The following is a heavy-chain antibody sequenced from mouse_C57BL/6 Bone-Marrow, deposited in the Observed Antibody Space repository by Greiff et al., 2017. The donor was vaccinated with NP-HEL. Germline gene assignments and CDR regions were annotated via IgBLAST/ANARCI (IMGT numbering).Heavy chain of an antibody. CDR1: GYTFTEYT. Sequence: VQLQQSGAELVKPGASVKLSCKASGYTFTEYTIHWVKQRSGQGLEWIGWFYPGRGSIKYNEKFKDKATLTADKSSRTVYMELSRLTSEDSAVYFCARHEDHYDYDVRAMDYWGQGTSVTVSS. D-gene: IGHD2-4*01. CDR3: ARHEDHYDYDVRAMDY. CDR2: FYPGRGSI. V-gene: IGHV1-62-2*01. J-gene: IGHJ4*01.